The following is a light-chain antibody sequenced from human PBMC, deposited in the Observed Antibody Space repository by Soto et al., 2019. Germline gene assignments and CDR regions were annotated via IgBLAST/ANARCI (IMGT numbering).Light chain of an antibody. J-gene: IGKJ1*01. CDR2: AAS. CDR3: QQSYSTLLWT. V-gene: IGKV1-39*01. CDR1: QSISSY. Sequence: DIPMTQSPSSLSASVGDRVTITCRASQSISSYLNWYQQKPGKAPKLLIYAASSLQSGVPSRFSGSGSETDFTLTISSLQPEDFATYYCQQSYSTLLWTFGQGTKVEIK.